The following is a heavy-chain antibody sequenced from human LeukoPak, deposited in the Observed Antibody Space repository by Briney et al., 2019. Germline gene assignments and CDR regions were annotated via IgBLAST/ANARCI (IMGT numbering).Heavy chain of an antibody. Sequence: GGSLRLSCAASGFTFSSYAMSWVRQAPGKGLEWVSAISGSGGSTYYADSVKGRFTISRDNAKSTLYLQMNSLRAEDTAVYYCVRSVSGTYGQFDFWGQGTLVTVSS. CDR3: VRSVSGTYGQFDF. D-gene: IGHD5/OR15-5a*01. J-gene: IGHJ4*02. V-gene: IGHV3-23*01. CDR2: ISGSGGST. CDR1: GFTFSSYA.